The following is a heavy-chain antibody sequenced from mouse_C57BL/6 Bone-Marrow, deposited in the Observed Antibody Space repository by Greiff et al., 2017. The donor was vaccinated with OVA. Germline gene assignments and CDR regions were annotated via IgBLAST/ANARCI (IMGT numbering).Heavy chain of an antibody. Sequence: EVKLQQSGPELVKPGASVKIPCKASGYTFTDYNMDWVKQSHGKSLEWIGDINPNNGGTIYNQKFKGKATLTVDKSSSTAYMELRSLTSEDTAVYYCARNSPITTVPWFAYWGQGTLVTVSA. J-gene: IGHJ3*01. D-gene: IGHD1-1*01. CDR3: ARNSPITTVPWFAY. V-gene: IGHV1-18*01. CDR2: INPNNGGT. CDR1: GYTFTDYN.